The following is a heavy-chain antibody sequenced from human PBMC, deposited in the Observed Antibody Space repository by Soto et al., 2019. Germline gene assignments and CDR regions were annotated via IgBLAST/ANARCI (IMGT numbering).Heavy chain of an antibody. V-gene: IGHV3-33*06. D-gene: IGHD2-2*01. CDR2: IWYDGSNK. CDR3: AKDIIYHRSTPTYFDY. J-gene: IGHJ4*02. Sequence: GGSLRLSCAASGFTFSSYGMHWVRQAPGKGLEWVAVIWYDGSNKYYADSVKGRFTISRDNSKNTLYLQMNSLRAEDTAVYYCAKDIIYHRSTPTYFDYWGQGTLVTVSS. CDR1: GFTFSSYG.